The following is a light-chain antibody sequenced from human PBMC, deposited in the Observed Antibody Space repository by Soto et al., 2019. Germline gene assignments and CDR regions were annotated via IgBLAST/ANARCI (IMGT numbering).Light chain of an antibody. CDR3: QQYNSWPPIT. CDR2: GAS. Sequence: EIVMTQSPSTLSVSAGERATLSCRASQRVSSNLAWYQQKAGQAPRLLIYGASTRATGIPARFSGSGSGTEFTLTISSLESEDFAVYYCQQYNSWPPITFGQGTRLEI. CDR1: QRVSSN. V-gene: IGKV3-15*01. J-gene: IGKJ5*01.